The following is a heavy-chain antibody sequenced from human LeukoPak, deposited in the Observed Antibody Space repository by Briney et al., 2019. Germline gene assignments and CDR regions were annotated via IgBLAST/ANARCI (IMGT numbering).Heavy chain of an antibody. CDR2: ISGSGGST. V-gene: IGHV3-23*01. D-gene: IGHD3-22*01. J-gene: IGHJ3*02. CDR1: GFTFSSYA. CDR3: AKDLRITMIVVAPDAFDI. Sequence: GGSLRPSCAASGFTFSSYAMSWVRQAPGKGLEWVSAISGSGGSTYYADSVKGRFTISRDNSKNTLYLQMNSLRAEDTAVYYCAKDLRITMIVVAPDAFDIWGQGTMVTVSS.